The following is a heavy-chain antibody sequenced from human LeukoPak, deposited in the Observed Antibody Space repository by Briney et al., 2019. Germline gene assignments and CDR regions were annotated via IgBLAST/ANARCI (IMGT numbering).Heavy chain of an antibody. CDR1: GDSVSSGSYY. V-gene: IGHV4-61*01. Sequence: SETLSLTCTVSGDSVSSGSYYWSWIRQPPGKGLEWIGYIYYSGSTNYNPSLKSRVTISVDTSKNQFSLKLSSVTAADTAVYYCARDNPISGGAGSYYGMDVWGQGTTVTVSS. D-gene: IGHD2-15*01. CDR2: IYYSGST. J-gene: IGHJ6*02. CDR3: ARDNPISGGAGSYYGMDV.